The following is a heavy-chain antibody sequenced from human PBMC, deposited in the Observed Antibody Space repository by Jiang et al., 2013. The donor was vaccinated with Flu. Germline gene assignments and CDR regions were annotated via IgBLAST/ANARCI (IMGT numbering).Heavy chain of an antibody. J-gene: IGHJ4*02. CDR1: GYTFISQY. D-gene: IGHD1/OR15-1a*01. Sequence: KASGYTFISQYLHWVRQAPGQGLEWMALINPNNDYTTYAQKFQGRVTMTRDSSTSTAYMQLNNLKSEDTAVYYCARGPEQIDYWGQGTLVTVSS. CDR2: INPNNDYT. V-gene: IGHV1-46*01. CDR3: ARGPEQIDY.